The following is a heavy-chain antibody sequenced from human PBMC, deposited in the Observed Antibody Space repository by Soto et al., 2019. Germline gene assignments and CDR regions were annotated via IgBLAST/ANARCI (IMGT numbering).Heavy chain of an antibody. D-gene: IGHD2-15*01. CDR1: GYTFTGYY. CDR3: ARAKPQGWKLYCSGGSCYSNYFDY. J-gene: IGHJ4*02. CDR2: INPNSGGT. Sequence: ASVKVSCKASGYTFTGYYMHWVRQAPGQGLEWMGWINPNSGGTNYAQKFQGWVTMTRDTSISTAYMELSRLRSDDTAVYYCARAKPQGWKLYCSGGSCYSNYFDYWGQGTLVTVSS. V-gene: IGHV1-2*04.